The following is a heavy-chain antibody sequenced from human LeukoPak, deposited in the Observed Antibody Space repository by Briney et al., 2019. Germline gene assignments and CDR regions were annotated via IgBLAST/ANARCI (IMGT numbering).Heavy chain of an antibody. Sequence: GASVKVSCKASGYTFTSYCMHWLRQAPGQGLEWMGIINLSSGSTTYAQKLQGRVTMTTDTSTSTAYLELRRLRSDDTAVYYCARTTPRRYYYDSSGAPIDYWGQGTLVTVSS. D-gene: IGHD3-22*01. J-gene: IGHJ4*02. V-gene: IGHV1-46*01. CDR1: GYTFTSYC. CDR3: ARTTPRRYYYDSSGAPIDY. CDR2: INLSSGST.